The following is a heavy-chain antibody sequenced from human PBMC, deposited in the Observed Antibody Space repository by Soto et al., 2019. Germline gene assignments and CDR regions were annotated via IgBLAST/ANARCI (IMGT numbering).Heavy chain of an antibody. D-gene: IGHD1-20*01. CDR1: GFTFSSYS. CDR2: ISSCTVTI. J-gene: IGHJ6*02. V-gene: IGHV3-48*02. CDR3: ARNGITGTTSSFYYGMDV. Sequence: EVQLVESGGGLVQPGGSLRLSCAASGFTFSSYSMNWVRQAPGKGLEWVSDISSCTVTIYYADSVKGRFTISRDNAKNSLYLQMNSLRDEDTGVYYCARNGITGTTSSFYYGMDVWGQGTTVTVSS.